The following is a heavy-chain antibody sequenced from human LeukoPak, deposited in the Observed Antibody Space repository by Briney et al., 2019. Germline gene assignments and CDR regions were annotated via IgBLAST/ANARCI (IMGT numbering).Heavy chain of an antibody. D-gene: IGHD5-24*01. CDR2: IRYDGSNK. CDR3: AKGHYRDGYDAFDI. J-gene: IGHJ3*02. V-gene: IGHV3-30*02. Sequence: GGSLRLSCAVSGFTFSNYGMHWVRQAPGKGLEWVAFIRYDGSNKDYVDSVKGRFSISRDNSKNTLYLQMNTLRAEDTAVYYCAKGHYRDGYDAFDIWGQGTMVTVSS. CDR1: GFTFSNYG.